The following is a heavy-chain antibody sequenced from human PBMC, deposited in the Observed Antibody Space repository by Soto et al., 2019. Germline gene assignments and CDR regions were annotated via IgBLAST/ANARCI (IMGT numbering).Heavy chain of an antibody. Sequence: EVQLVESGGGSVQPGGSLRLSCTASGFSVSDHFMNWVRQTPGKGLEWVGQIRNRASGDTTVYAASVKGRFTVSRDDSKNSLYLPMNRLKTEDTAVYYCARSITQMLTDWGQGPLVDVAS. D-gene: IGHD1-20*01. V-gene: IGHV3-72*01. CDR3: ARSITQMLTD. J-gene: IGHJ4*02. CDR1: GFSVSDHF. CDR2: IRNRASGDTT.